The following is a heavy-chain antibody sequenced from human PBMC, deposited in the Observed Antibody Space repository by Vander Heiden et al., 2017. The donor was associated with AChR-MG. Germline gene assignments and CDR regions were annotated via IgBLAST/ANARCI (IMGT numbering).Heavy chain of an antibody. Sequence: QVQLQQWGAGLLKPSETLSLTCAVYGGSFSGYYWSWIRQPPGKGLEWIGEINHSGSTNYNPSLKSRVTISVDTSKNQFSLKLSSVTAADTAVYYCARGLWGDYGRWFDPWGQGTLVTVSS. CDR2: INHSGST. D-gene: IGHD3-10*01. V-gene: IGHV4-34*01. CDR3: ARGLWGDYGRWFDP. CDR1: GGSFSGYY. J-gene: IGHJ5*02.